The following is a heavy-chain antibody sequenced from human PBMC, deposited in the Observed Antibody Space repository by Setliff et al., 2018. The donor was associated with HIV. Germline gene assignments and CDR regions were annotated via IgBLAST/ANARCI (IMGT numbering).Heavy chain of an antibody. CDR1: GGTFSSYG. V-gene: IGHV1-69*13. CDR3: ASLGSSKTVTKGYYYYGMDV. Sequence: SVKVSCKASGGTFSSYGISWVRQALGQGLEWMGGIIPIFGTANYAQKFQGRVTITADESTSTAYMDLSSLRSEDTAVYYCASLGSSKTVTKGYYYYGMDVWGQGTTVTVSS. CDR2: IIPIFGTA. D-gene: IGHD4-4*01. J-gene: IGHJ6*02.